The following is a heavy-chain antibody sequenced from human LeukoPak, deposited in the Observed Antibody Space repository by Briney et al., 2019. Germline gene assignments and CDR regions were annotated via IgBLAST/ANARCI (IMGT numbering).Heavy chain of an antibody. J-gene: IGHJ5*02. CDR3: ARARDRSDLT. V-gene: IGHV4-34*01. CDR1: GASFSGYY. Sequence: PSETLYLTCTVYGASFSGYYRTWIRQPPGKGLEWIGETNPSGSANYSPSLKSRVTISLDTSKNQFSLKLSSVTAADTAVYYCARARDRSDLTWGQGTLVTVSS. CDR2: TNPSGSA. D-gene: IGHD3-22*01.